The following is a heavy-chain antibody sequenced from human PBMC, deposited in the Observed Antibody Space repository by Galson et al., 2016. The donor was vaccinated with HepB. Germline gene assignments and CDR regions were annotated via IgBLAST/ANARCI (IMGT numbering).Heavy chain of an antibody. CDR1: GGSINNYY. V-gene: IGHV4-59*01. CDR3: ARGFDLWSGESRRGVWFDP. D-gene: IGHD3-3*01. CDR2: ISYSGGT. J-gene: IGHJ5*02. Sequence: LSLTCSVSGGSINNYYWSWIRQPPGKGLEWIGFISYSGGTNYNPSLKSRVTILVDTSQKQFSLKMTSVTAADTAVYYCARGFDLWSGESRRGVWFDPWGQGTLVTVSS.